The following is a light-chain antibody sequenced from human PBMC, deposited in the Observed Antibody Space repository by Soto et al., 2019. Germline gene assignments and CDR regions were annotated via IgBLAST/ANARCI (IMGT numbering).Light chain of an antibody. Sequence: QSALAQPRSVFVSRRHSVTMPCTGPSSHVGAYSSVSGYQNPPGKAPKLIIYEGTKRPSGRPVRFGASKTGSPASLTIPGLQADDEADYYCCSYAGTYKDFGTGTKGTVL. CDR1: SSHVGAYSS. CDR2: EGT. V-gene: IGLV2-11*01. J-gene: IGLJ1*01. CDR3: CSYAGTYKD.